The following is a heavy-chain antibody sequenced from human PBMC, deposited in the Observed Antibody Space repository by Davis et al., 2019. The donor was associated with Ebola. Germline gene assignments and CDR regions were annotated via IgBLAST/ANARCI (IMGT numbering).Heavy chain of an antibody. D-gene: IGHD3-10*01. CDR2: ISSSSSYI. Sequence: GESLKISCAASGFTFSSYSMNWVRQAPVKGLEWVSSISSSSSYIYYADSVKGRFTISRDNAKNSLYLQMNSLRAEDTAVYYCARESLWGSGSSRTDSGWGQGTLVTVSS. J-gene: IGHJ4*02. CDR1: GFTFSSYS. V-gene: IGHV3-21*01. CDR3: ARESLWGSGSSRTDSG.